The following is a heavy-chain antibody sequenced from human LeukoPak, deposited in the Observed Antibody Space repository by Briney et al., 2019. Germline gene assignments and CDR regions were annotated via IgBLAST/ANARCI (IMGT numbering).Heavy chain of an antibody. CDR2: ISGSGGST. J-gene: IGHJ4*02. CDR3: AKEAYCSGGSCYGEVGAFDY. Sequence: GGSLRLSCAASGFTFSSYAMSWVRQAPGKGLEWVSAISGSGGSTYYADSVKGRFTISRDNSKNTLYLQMNSQRAEDTAVYYCAKEAYCSGGSCYGEVGAFDYWGQGTLVTVSS. CDR1: GFTFSSYA. D-gene: IGHD2-15*01. V-gene: IGHV3-23*01.